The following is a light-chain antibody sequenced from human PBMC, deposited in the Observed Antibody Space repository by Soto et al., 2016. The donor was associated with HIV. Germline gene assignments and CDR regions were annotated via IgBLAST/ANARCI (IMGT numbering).Light chain of an antibody. CDR3: QVWDSSGDPV. Sequence: SYVLTQTPSVSVAPGKTATITCGGNNIGRKGVHWYQRKSAQAPLLVVYDERKRPSGIPERFSGSNSGNTATLTISGVEAGDEADYFCQVWDSSGDPVFGGGTKLTVL. CDR2: DER. J-gene: IGLJ2*01. CDR1: NIGRKG. V-gene: IGLV3-21*03.